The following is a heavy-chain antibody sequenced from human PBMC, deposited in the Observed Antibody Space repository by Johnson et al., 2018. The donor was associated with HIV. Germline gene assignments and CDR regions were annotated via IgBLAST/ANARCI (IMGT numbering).Heavy chain of an antibody. CDR1: GFTFSNAW. J-gene: IGHJ3*02. Sequence: VQLVESGGGLVKPGGSLRVSCAASGFTFSNAWMNWVRQAPGKGLEWVGRIRSKTDGGTTEYAAPVKGRFTISRDDSKNTLYLQMNSLKTEDTAVYYCTTEKHAPRAFDIWGQGTMVTVSS. CDR3: TTEKHAPRAFDI. D-gene: IGHD2-2*01. V-gene: IGHV3-15*01. CDR2: IRSKTDGGTT.